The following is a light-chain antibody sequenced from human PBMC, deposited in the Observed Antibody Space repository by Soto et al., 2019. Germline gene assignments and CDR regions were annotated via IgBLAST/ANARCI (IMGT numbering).Light chain of an antibody. J-gene: IGLJ1*01. CDR3: SSYTSASTLLYL. V-gene: IGLV2-14*01. CDR1: SSDVGGYNY. CDR2: GVT. Sequence: QSALTQPASVCGSPGQSITISCTGTSSDVGGYNYVSWYQQHPGIAPKLLIYGVTNRPSGVSTRFSGSKSGNTASLTISGLQAEDEADYHCSSYTSASTLLYLFGTGTKVTVL.